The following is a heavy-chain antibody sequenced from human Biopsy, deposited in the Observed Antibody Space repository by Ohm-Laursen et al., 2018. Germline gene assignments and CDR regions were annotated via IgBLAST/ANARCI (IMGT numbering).Heavy chain of an antibody. J-gene: IGHJ4*02. Sequence: LSLTCAISGDSVSNKDAAWNWIRRSPSRGLEWLGRTYYRSQWHSDYAVFVRSRINIKSDTSRNQFSLQLNSVTPVDTAVYYCARSGSDSLNYYFDFWGQGTLVTVSS. V-gene: IGHV6-1*01. CDR2: TYYRSQWHS. CDR1: GDSVSNKDAA. D-gene: IGHD2-21*02. CDR3: ARSGSDSLNYYFDF.